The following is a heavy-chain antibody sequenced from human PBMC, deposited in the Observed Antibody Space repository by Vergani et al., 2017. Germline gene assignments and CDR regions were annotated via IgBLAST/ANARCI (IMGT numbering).Heavy chain of an antibody. Sequence: QLQLQESGPGLVKPSETLSLTCTVSGGSISSSSYYWGWIRQPPGKGLEWIGSIYYSGSTYYNPSLKSRVTISVDTSKNQFSLKLSSVTAADTAVYYCARDGGGGNGAPAGFDPWGQGTLVTVSS. CDR3: ARDGGGGNGAPAGFDP. D-gene: IGHD3-16*01. V-gene: IGHV4-39*07. J-gene: IGHJ5*02. CDR2: IYYSGST. CDR1: GGSISSSSYY.